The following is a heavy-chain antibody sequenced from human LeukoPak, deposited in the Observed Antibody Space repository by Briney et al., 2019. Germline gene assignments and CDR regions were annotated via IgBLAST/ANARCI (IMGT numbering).Heavy chain of an antibody. CDR3: ARDPATTVTTYAY. CDR1: GFTFSSCW. D-gene: IGHD4-17*01. J-gene: IGHJ4*02. Sequence: GGGLRLSCGASGFTFSSCWKSWGRQAPGKGREGGANIKQDGSEKYYVDSVKGRFTISRDNAKNSLYLQMNSLRPEDTAVYYCARDPATTVTTYAYWGQGTLVTVSS. V-gene: IGHV3-7*01. CDR2: IKQDGSEK.